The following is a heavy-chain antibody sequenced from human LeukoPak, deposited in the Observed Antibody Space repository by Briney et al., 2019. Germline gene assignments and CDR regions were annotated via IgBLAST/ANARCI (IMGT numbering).Heavy chain of an antibody. D-gene: IGHD5-18*01. CDR2: INAGNGNT. CDR1: GYTFTNYA. CDR3: ARDLGYSYGTTPGY. J-gene: IGHJ4*02. V-gene: IGHV1-3*03. Sequence: ASVKVSCKASGYTFTNYAMHWVRQAPRQRLEWMGWINAGNGNTKYSQEFQGRVTITRDTSASTAYMELSSLRSEDMAVYYCARDLGYSYGTTPGYWGQGTLVTVSS.